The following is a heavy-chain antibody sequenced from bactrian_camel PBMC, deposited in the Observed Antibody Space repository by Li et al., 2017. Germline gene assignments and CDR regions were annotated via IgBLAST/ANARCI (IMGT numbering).Heavy chain of an antibody. CDR2: IDRDGET. D-gene: IGHD5*01. J-gene: IGHJ6*01. V-gene: IGHV3S53*01. CDR3: EAAVCYVPPDGFWFRPVNS. CDR1: GNTASVKH. Sequence: HVQLVESGGGSVQAGGSLRLSCGASGNTASVKHMGWFRQRPGREREGVAGIDRDGETTYAESVKGRFIISRDDAKTTLYLQMNNLKPEDTAKYYCEAAVCYVPPDGFWFRPVNSWAQGTQVTVS.